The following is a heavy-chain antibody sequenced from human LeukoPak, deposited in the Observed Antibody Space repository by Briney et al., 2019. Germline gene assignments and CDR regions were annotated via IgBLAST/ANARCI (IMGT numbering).Heavy chain of an antibody. CDR1: VFTFSSYG. CDR2: IKQDGSEK. CDR3: ASGLELDY. J-gene: IGHJ4*02. V-gene: IGHV3-7*03. Sequence: GGSLRLSCAASVFTFSSYGMRWVRQAPGKGLEWVANIKQDGSEKNYVDSVKGRFTISRDNAKNSLYLQMNSLRAEDTAVYYCASGLELDYWGQGTLVTVSS.